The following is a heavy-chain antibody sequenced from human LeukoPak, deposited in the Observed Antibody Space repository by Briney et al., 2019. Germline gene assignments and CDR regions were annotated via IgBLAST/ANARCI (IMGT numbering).Heavy chain of an antibody. V-gene: IGHV3-30*18. J-gene: IGHJ4*02. Sequence: GGSLRLSCAASGFTFSSYGMHWVRQAPGKGLEWVAVISYDGSNKYYADSVKGRFTISRDNSKNTLYLQMNSLRAEDTAVYYCAKDSIAVAGTQLDYWGQGTLVTVSS. CDR2: ISYDGSNK. CDR3: AKDSIAVAGTQLDY. CDR1: GFTFSSYG. D-gene: IGHD6-19*01.